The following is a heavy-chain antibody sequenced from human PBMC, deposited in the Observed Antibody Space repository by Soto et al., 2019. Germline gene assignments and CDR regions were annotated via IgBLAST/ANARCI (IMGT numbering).Heavy chain of an antibody. D-gene: IGHD3-16*01. V-gene: IGHV4-38-2*02. CDR1: VYSISSGYY. CDR2: IYHSGST. J-gene: IGHJ6*02. Sequence: SETLSLTCAFSVYSISSGYYWGWIRQPPGKGLEWIGSIYHSGSTYCNPSLKSRVTISVDTSKNQFSLKLSSVTAADTAVYYCARDGGLGAITRYYYGMDVWGQGTMVTVSS. CDR3: ARDGGLGAITRYYYGMDV.